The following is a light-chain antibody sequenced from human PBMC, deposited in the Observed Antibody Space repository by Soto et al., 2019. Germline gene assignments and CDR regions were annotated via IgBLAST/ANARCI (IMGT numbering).Light chain of an antibody. CDR1: QTINNR. V-gene: IGKV1-5*01. CDR3: LQDYNYPRT. Sequence: DIQMTQSPSTLSASVGDRVTIPCRASQTINNRLAWYQQKPGKAPKLLIFDVFTLESGVPSRFSGSASGTDFTLTISSLQPEDFETYYCLQDYNYPRTLGQGTKGDIK. CDR2: DVF. J-gene: IGKJ1*01.